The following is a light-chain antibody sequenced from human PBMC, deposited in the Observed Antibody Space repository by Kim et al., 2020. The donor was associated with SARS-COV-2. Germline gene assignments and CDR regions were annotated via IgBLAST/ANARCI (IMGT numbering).Light chain of an antibody. J-gene: IGKJ5*01. CDR2: DAS. CDR1: QSVSSY. Sequence: SPGERDTLSCRASQSVSSYLAWYQQKPGQAQRLLIYDASNRATGIPARFSGSGSGTDFTLTISSLEPEDFAVYYCQQRNNWPPITFGQGTRLEIK. CDR3: QQRNNWPPIT. V-gene: IGKV3-11*01.